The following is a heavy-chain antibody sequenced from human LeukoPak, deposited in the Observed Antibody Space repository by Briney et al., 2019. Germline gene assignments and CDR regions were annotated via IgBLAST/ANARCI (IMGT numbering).Heavy chain of an antibody. J-gene: IGHJ4*02. V-gene: IGHV3-13*01. CDR2: IGTAGDT. Sequence: GGSLRLSCAASGFTFSSYDMHWVRQATGKGLEWVSAIGTAGDTYYPGSVKGRFTISRDNSKNTLYVQMNSLRAEDTAVYYCAREDSEVGATHFDYWGQGTLVTVSS. D-gene: IGHD1-26*01. CDR1: GFTFSSYD. CDR3: AREDSEVGATHFDY.